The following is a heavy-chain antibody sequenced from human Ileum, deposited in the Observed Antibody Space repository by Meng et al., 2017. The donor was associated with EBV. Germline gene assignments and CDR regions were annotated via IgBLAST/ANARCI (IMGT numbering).Heavy chain of an antibody. CDR1: CGSISSSNW. V-gene: IGHV4-4*02. D-gene: IGHD3-16*01. J-gene: IGHJ4*02. CDR3: ARDFGPHQLWY. Sequence: QGQLQGSGPGLVTPSGTLALTCAVSCGSISSSNWWSWVRQPPGKGLEWIGEIYHSGSTNYNPSLKSRVTISVDKYKNQFSLKLSSVTAADTAVYYCARDFGPHQLWYWGQGTLVTVSS. CDR2: IYHSGST.